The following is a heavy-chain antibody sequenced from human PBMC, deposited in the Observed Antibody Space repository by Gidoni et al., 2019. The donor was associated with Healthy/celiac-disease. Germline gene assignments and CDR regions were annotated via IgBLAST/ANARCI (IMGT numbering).Heavy chain of an antibody. Sequence: QVQLVESGGGVVQPGRSLRLSCAASGFTFSSYGMHGVRQAPGKGLEWVAVISYDGSNKYYADSVKGRFTISRDNSKNTLYLQMNSLRAEDTAVYYCAKEAPDASYLDYWGQGTLVTVSS. CDR3: AKEAPDASYLDY. CDR1: GFTFSSYG. J-gene: IGHJ4*02. CDR2: ISYDGSNK. V-gene: IGHV3-30*18.